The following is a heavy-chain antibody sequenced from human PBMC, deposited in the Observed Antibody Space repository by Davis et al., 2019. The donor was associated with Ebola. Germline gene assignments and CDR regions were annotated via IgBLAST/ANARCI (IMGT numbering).Heavy chain of an antibody. D-gene: IGHD5-12*01. CDR1: GYSFTSYW. CDR3: ARHILESNPPYYYGMDV. CDR2: IDPSDSYT. J-gene: IGHJ6*02. V-gene: IGHV5-10-1*01. Sequence: GESLKISCKGSGYSFTSYWISWVRQMPGKGLEWMGRIDPSDSYTNYSPSFQGHVTISADKSISTAYLQWSSLKASDTAMYYCARHILESNPPYYYGMDVWGQGTTVTVSS.